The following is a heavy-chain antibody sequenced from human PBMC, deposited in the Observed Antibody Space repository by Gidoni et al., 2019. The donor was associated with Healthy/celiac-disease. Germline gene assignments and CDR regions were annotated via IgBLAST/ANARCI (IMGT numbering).Heavy chain of an antibody. J-gene: IGHJ3*02. CDR2: IYWNDDK. CDR1: GFSLSTRGVG. Sequence: QITLKESGPTLVNPTQTLTLTCTFSGFSLSTRGVGVGWIRQPPGQALEWLALIYWNDDKRYSPSLKSRLTITKDTSNNQVVLTMTNMDPVYTATYYCAHNSGVLLWFGIEDAFDIWGQGTMVTVSS. D-gene: IGHD3-10*01. V-gene: IGHV2-5*01. CDR3: AHNSGVLLWFGIEDAFDI.